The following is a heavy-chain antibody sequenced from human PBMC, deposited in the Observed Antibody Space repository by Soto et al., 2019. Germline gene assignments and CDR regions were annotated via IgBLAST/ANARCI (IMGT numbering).Heavy chain of an antibody. CDR2: IRGSGGST. CDR3: AKSSGYSSGWTDY. D-gene: IGHD6-19*01. V-gene: IGHV3-23*01. J-gene: IGHJ4*02. Sequence: PGGSLRLSCAASGFTFSSYAMSWVRQAPGKGLEWVSAIRGSGGSTYYADSVKGRFTISRDNSKNTLYLQMNSLRAEDTAVYYCAKSSGYSSGWTDYWGQGTLVTVSS. CDR1: GFTFSSYA.